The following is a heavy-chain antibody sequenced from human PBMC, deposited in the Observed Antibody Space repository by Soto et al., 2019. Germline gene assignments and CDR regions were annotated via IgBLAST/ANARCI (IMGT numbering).Heavy chain of an antibody. D-gene: IGHD3-10*01. CDR1: GVSITRDY. J-gene: IGHJ5*02. V-gene: IGHV4-59*08. CDR3: ARHYYGSGSYAWFDP. Sequence: SETLSLTCTVSGVSITRDYWSWIRQPPGKGLEWIGYIYNTGTPNSNPSLKSRVTISVDTSNNQLSLKLSSVTAADTALYYCARHYYGSGSYAWFDPWGQGTLVTVSS. CDR2: IYNTGTP.